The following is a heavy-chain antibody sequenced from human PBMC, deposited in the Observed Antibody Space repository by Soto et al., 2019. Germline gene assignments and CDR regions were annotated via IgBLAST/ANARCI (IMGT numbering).Heavy chain of an antibody. D-gene: IGHD2-2*01. V-gene: IGHV3-9*01. CDR3: TKGYTTSCFAHFDY. Sequence: EVQLLESGGGLVQPGRSLSLSCAASSFTFGDYAMHWVRQTPGKGLEWVSCISWDSGNIVYVDSVEGRFTISRDNAKNSLFLQMNSLRPEDTAFYYCTKGYTTSCFAHFDYWGQGALVTVSS. J-gene: IGHJ4*02. CDR1: SFTFGDYA. CDR2: ISWDSGNI.